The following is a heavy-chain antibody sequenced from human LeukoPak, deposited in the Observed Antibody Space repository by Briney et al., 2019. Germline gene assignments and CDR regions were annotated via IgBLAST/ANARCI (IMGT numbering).Heavy chain of an antibody. CDR2: INPNSGGT. J-gene: IGHJ6*02. D-gene: IGHD2-2*01. V-gene: IGHV1-2*02. CDR3: ARDLVAPAANPDYYHYSYYGMDV. CDR1: GYTFTGYY. Sequence: ASVRVSCTASGYTFTGYYMDGVRQGPGQGLEWVGWINPNSGGTNYAQKFKGRVTITRDTSISPAYLQLSSLSSDDTAVYYCARDLVAPAANPDYYHYSYYGMDVWGQGTTVTVSS.